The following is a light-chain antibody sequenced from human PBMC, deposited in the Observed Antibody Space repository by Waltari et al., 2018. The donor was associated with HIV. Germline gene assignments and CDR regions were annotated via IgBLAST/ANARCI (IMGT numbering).Light chain of an antibody. J-gene: IGLJ3*02. Sequence: QSVLTQSPSASGTPGQRVTISCSGSSSNIAANTVSWYQQFSGTAPKLLIHGNNQRPPGVTDRFSGTNSGTSASLAISGLQSEDEADYYCAAWDDGVNGWVFGGGTKLTVL. CDR3: AAWDDGVNGWV. V-gene: IGLV1-44*01. CDR2: GNN. CDR1: SSNIAANT.